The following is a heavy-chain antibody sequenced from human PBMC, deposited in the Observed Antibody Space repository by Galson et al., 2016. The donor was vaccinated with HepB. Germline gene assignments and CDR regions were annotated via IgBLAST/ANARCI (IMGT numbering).Heavy chain of an antibody. J-gene: IGHJ4*02. Sequence: SVKVSCKASGGIFSTYAITWVRQAPGQGLEWMGGFDPEDGETIYAQKFQGRVTMTEDTSTDTAYMELSSLRSEDTAVYYCATGPVSFDYWGQGTLVTVSS. CDR2: FDPEDGET. CDR3: ATGPVSFDY. V-gene: IGHV1-24*01. CDR1: GGIFSTYA.